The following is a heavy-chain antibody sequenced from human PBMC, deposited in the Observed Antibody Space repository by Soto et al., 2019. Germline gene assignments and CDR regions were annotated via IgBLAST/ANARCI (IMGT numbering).Heavy chain of an antibody. CDR1: GFSLSNARMG. CDR2: IFSNDEK. V-gene: IGHV2-26*01. D-gene: IGHD1-26*01. CDR3: ARIARLEYSGSYLVWFDP. Sequence: QVTLKESGPVLVKPTETLTLTCTVSGFSLSNARMGVSWIRQPPGKALEWLAHIFSNDEKSYSTSLKSRLTISKDTSKSQVVLTMTNMDPLDTATYYCARIARLEYSGSYLVWFDPWGQGTLVTVSS. J-gene: IGHJ5*02.